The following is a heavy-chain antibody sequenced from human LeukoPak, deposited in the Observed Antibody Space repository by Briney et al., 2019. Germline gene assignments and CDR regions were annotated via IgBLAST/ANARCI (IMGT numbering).Heavy chain of an antibody. Sequence: PGGSLRLSCEASGFTFDDYGMHWVRQTPGKGLEWVSGISWDSSKIDYADSVKGRFTISRDNAKNSLYLQMNSLRAEDTAVYYCARRATSERGHSYGLDYWGQGTLVTVSS. V-gene: IGHV3-9*01. D-gene: IGHD5-18*01. CDR3: ARRATSERGHSYGLDY. J-gene: IGHJ4*02. CDR2: ISWDSSKI. CDR1: GFTFDDYG.